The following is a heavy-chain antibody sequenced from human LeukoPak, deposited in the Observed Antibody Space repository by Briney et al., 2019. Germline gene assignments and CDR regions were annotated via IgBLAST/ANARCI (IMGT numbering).Heavy chain of an antibody. Sequence: PGGSLRLSCAASGFTFTPYTMSWVRQTPGKGLEWGSSISSSSSYIYYADSLKGRFTISRDNAKNSLYLQMNSLRADDTAVYYCARREISGSVDYWGQGTLVTVSS. CDR1: GFTFTPYT. D-gene: IGHD3-3*01. V-gene: IGHV3-21*01. J-gene: IGHJ4*02. CDR2: ISSSSSYI. CDR3: ARREISGSVDY.